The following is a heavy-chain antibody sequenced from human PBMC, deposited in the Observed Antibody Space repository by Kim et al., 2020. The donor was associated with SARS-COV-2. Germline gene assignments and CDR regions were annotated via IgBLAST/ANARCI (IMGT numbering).Heavy chain of an antibody. CDR3: ARDPSGNNYYGSGPYGMDV. J-gene: IGHJ6*02. V-gene: IGHV1-46*01. CDR2: INPSGGST. D-gene: IGHD3-10*01. CDR1: GYTFTSYY. Sequence: ASVKVSCKASGYTFTSYYMHWVRQAPGQGLEWMGIINPSGGSTSYAQKFQGRVTMTRDTSTSTVYMELSSLRSEDTAVYYCARDPSGNNYYGSGPYGMDVWGQGTTVTVSS.